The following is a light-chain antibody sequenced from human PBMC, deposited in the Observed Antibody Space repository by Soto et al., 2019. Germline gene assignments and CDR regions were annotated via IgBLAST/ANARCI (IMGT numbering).Light chain of an antibody. CDR1: TGAVTNGHY. CDR2: DTS. CDR3: LLSYSDEKV. V-gene: IGLV7-46*01. Sequence: QAALTHPPSLTVSTSDTVTLPDGASTGAVTNGHYPYWFQQKPGQDPRTLIYDTSNKYSCTPARFSGSLPGGKVALTLSGAQRGDGADYYCLLSYSDEKVFGTGTKVTVL. J-gene: IGLJ1*01.